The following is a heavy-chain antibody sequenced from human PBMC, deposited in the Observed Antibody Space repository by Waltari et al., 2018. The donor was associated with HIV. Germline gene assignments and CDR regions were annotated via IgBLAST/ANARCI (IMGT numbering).Heavy chain of an antibody. CDR2: IRYDGGKK. CDR3: AKDGAWGVGGGFFDS. Sequence: QVQLVESGGGVVQPGGSLRLSCEASGFTFSTYGMHWVRQTPGKGVEGFAFIRYDGGKKYYRDSVKGPFPNSQDNSKDTLDLEKEGLGPEDTALYFLAKDGAWGVGGGFFDSWGQGTLVTVSS. V-gene: IGHV3-30*02. CDR1: GFTFSTYG. J-gene: IGHJ4*02. D-gene: IGHD3-16*01.